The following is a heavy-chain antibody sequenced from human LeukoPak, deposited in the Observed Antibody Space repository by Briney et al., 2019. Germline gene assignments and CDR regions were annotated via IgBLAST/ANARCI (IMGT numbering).Heavy chain of an antibody. CDR3: ARERYYYGSGSPYYFDY. D-gene: IGHD3-10*01. CDR1: GGSFSGYY. CDR2: INHSGST. V-gene: IGHV4-34*01. J-gene: IGHJ4*02. Sequence: SETLSLTCAVYGGSFSGYYWSWIRQPPGKGLEWIGEINHSGSTNYNPSLKSRVTISVDTSKNQFSLKLSSVTAADTAVYYCARERYYYGSGSPYYFDYWGQGTLVTVSS.